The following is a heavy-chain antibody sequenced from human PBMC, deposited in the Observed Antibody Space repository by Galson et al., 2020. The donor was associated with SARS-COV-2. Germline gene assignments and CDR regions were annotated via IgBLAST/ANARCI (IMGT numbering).Heavy chain of an antibody. CDR3: ARDSSGEGYYYGMDV. V-gene: IGHV3-30*19. Sequence: GGSLRLSCAASGFTFSSNGMHWVRQAPGKGLEWVAVISYDGINKQYADSVKGRFTISRDNSKNTVHLQMSNLRPEDTAVYYCARDSSGEGYYYGMDVWGQGTTVTVSS. CDR2: ISYDGINK. CDR1: GFTFSSNG. J-gene: IGHJ6*02. D-gene: IGHD7-27*01.